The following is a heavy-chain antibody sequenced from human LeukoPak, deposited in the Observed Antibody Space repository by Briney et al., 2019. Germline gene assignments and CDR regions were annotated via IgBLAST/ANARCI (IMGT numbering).Heavy chain of an antibody. V-gene: IGHV1-2*02. D-gene: IGHD3-22*01. CDR2: INPNSGGT. J-gene: IGHJ4*02. Sequence: GASVKVSCKASGYIFTGYYLHWVRQAPGQGLEWMGWINPNSGGTNYAQKFQGRVTMTRDTSISTAYMELSRLRSDDTAVYFCARDSSTYSSDYSRIQPYDYWGQGTLVTVSS. CDR1: GYIFTGYY. CDR3: ARDSSTYSSDYSRIQPYDY.